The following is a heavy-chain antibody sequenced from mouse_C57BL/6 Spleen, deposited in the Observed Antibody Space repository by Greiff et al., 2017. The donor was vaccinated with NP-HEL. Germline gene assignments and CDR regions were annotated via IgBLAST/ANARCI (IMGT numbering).Heavy chain of an antibody. CDR1: GYSITSDY. Sequence: EVKLMESGPGLAKPSQTLSLTCSVTGYSITSDYWNWIRKFPGNKLEYMGYISYSGSTYYNPSLKSRISITRDTSKNQYYLQLNSVTTEDTATYYCARRNYGSSYGYAMDYWGQGTSVTVSS. V-gene: IGHV3-8*01. J-gene: IGHJ4*01. D-gene: IGHD1-1*01. CDR2: ISYSGST. CDR3: ARRNYGSSYGYAMDY.